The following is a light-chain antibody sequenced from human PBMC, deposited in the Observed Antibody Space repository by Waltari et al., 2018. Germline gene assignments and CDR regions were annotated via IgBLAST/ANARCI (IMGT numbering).Light chain of an antibody. Sequence: HSALAQPASVPGSPGQSITISCTGTSSDVGAYNYVSRYQQHPGKAPRHMIFDVNDRPAGVSYRFSGSKSGNTASLTISGLQAEDEADYYCCSFTRSNSWVFGGGTKLTVL. J-gene: IGLJ3*02. CDR3: CSFTRSNSWV. V-gene: IGLV2-14*03. CDR2: DVN. CDR1: SSDVGAYNY.